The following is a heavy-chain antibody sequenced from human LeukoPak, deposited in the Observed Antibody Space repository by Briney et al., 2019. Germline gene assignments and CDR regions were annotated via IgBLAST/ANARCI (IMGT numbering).Heavy chain of an antibody. CDR2: IYYSGST. V-gene: IGHV4-39*01. CDR3: ATYDISSWSMDYFDY. Sequence: NPSETLSLTCSVSDGSISSSTYYWGWIRQPPGKGLEYIGNIYYSGSTYYNPSLKSRVTIAVDTSKNQFSLNLTSVTAADTAVYYCATYDISSWSMDYFDYWGQGTLVTVSS. CDR1: DGSISSSTYY. D-gene: IGHD3-22*01. J-gene: IGHJ4*02.